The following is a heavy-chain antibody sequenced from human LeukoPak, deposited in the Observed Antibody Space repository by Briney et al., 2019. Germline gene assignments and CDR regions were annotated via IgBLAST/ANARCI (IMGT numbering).Heavy chain of an antibody. D-gene: IGHD3-10*01. J-gene: IGHJ5*02. CDR2: IYYSGST. CDR1: GGSISSYY. V-gene: IGHV4-59*01. Sequence: SETLSLTCTVSGGSISSYYWSWIRQPPGKGLEWIGYIYYSGSTNYNPSLKSRVTISVDTSKNQFSLKLSSVTAADTAVYYCARESSGSGVRGLFWFDPWGQGTLVTVSS. CDR3: ARESSGSGVRGLFWFDP.